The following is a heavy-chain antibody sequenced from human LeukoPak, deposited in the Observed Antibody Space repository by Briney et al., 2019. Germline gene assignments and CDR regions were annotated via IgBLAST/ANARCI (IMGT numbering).Heavy chain of an antibody. D-gene: IGHD5-18*01. CDR1: GFTFSSYV. J-gene: IGHJ4*02. Sequence: GGSLRLSCAAPGFTFSSYVMHWVRQPQGEGLEWVAVISYDGRKKYSAESVKGRFSISRDNSKNTLYLQMNSLRAEDTAVYYCARAIGQLWTPPDYWGQGTLVTISS. V-gene: IGHV3-30*03. CDR3: ARAIGQLWTPPDY. CDR2: ISYDGRKK.